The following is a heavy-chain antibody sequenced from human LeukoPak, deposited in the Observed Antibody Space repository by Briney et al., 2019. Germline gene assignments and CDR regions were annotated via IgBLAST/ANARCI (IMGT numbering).Heavy chain of an antibody. CDR1: GGSISTSAYY. D-gene: IGHD2-21*02. V-gene: IGHV4-39*01. CDR3: ARGPNPVVVTAILDY. CDR2: IYYSGNT. Sequence: SETLSLTCIVSGGSISTSAYYWGWIRQPPGEGLQWIGSIYYSGNTYYNSSLKSRVTISVDTSTSQFSLRLSSVTAADTAVYYCARGPNPVVVTAILDYWGQGTLVTVSS. J-gene: IGHJ4*02.